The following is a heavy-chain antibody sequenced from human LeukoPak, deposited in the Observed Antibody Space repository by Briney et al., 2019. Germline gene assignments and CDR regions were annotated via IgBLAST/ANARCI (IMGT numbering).Heavy chain of an antibody. V-gene: IGHV3-15*08. CDR3: VRGRPFDY. CDR1: GFTCSSAW. J-gene: IGHJ4*02. CDR2: IKSKASGGAT. Sequence: QAGGSLRLSCAASGFTCSSAWMSWVRQAPGKGLEWVGRIKSKASGGATDYTTPVEGRFTISRDNSKNTLYLQMSSLRAEDTAVYYCVRGRPFDYWGQGTLVTVSS.